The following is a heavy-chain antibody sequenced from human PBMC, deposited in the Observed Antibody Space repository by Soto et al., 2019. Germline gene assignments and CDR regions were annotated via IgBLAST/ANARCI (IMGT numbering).Heavy chain of an antibody. Sequence: GGSLRLSCAASGFTFSSYAMSWVRQAPGKGLEWVSAISGSGGSTYYADSVKGRFTISRDNSKNTLYLQMNSLRAEDTAVYYCAKDRGDGDYVYYYFDYWGQGTLVTVSS. CDR2: ISGSGGST. J-gene: IGHJ4*02. CDR1: GFTFSSYA. V-gene: IGHV3-23*01. CDR3: AKDRGDGDYVYYYFDY. D-gene: IGHD4-17*01.